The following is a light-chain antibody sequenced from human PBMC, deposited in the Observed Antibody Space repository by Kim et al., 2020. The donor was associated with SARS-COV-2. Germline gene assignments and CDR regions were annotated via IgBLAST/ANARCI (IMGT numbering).Light chain of an antibody. Sequence: GETVTSSCTRRSGRIASAYVQGYQQRPGSAPTTVIYENYQRPSGVPDRFSGSIDRSSNSASLTISGLRTEDEADYYCQSYDTSDQVFGGGTQLTVL. CDR2: ENY. J-gene: IGLJ3*02. V-gene: IGLV6-57*03. CDR1: SGRIASAY. CDR3: QSYDTSDQV.